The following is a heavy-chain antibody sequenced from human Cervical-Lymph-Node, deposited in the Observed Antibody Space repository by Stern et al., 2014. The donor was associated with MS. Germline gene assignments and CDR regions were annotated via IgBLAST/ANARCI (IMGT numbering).Heavy chain of an antibody. Sequence: QVQLVESGPGLVKPSGTLSLTCTVSGGSVSCGSYYWSWIRQPPGKGLEWIGYIYDSGSTNYNPSLKSRVTISVDASKNQFSLKLSSVTAADTAVYYCARDRLDSSHPLDYWGQGTLVTVSS. CDR2: IYDSGST. CDR3: ARDRLDSSHPLDY. V-gene: IGHV4-61*01. CDR1: GGSVSCGSYY. J-gene: IGHJ4*02. D-gene: IGHD3-22*01.